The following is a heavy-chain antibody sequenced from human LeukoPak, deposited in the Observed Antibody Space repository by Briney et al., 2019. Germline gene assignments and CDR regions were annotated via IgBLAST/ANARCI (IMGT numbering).Heavy chain of an antibody. Sequence: GGSLRLSCAVPGFTFRSYGMNWVRQAPGKGLEWVSSISSGSSYIYYADSVKSRFTISRDNAKNSLHLQMNSLRADDTAVYYCARVGAKGGWYFDLWGRGTLVTVSS. J-gene: IGHJ2*01. V-gene: IGHV3-21*01. CDR2: ISSGSSYI. CDR1: GFTFRSYG. CDR3: ARVGAKGGWYFDL. D-gene: IGHD3-10*01.